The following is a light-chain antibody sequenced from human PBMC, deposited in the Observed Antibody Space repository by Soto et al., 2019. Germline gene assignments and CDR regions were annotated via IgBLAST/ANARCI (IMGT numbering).Light chain of an antibody. CDR3: KQYDSSPRT. Sequence: EIVLTKSPVTLSLSPWKRSTLSCRASQSVSSSYLAWYHQKPGQAPKLLIYGASSMATGIPDRFSGSGSGTDFTLTISRLEPEDFAAYYCKQYDSSPRTFGGGTKVEIK. CDR1: QSVSSSY. J-gene: IGKJ4*01. CDR2: GAS. V-gene: IGKV3-20*01.